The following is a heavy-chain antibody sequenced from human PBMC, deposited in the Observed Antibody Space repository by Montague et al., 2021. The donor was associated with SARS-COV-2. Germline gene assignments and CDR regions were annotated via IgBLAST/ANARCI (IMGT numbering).Heavy chain of an antibody. Sequence: TLSLTCTVSGTSIRSGGYYWTWIRQHPGKGLEWIGYIFHTGRAYYXPSLETRVNISVDTSNNLFSLRLGSVTAADTAMYFCARVRLFYYLDYWGQGTLVTVSS. CDR1: GTSIRSGGYY. V-gene: IGHV4-31*03. CDR3: ARVRLFYYLDY. CDR2: IFHTGRA. D-gene: IGHD2/OR15-2a*01. J-gene: IGHJ4*02.